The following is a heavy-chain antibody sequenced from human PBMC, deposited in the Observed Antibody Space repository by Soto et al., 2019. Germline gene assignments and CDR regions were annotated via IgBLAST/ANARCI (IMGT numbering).Heavy chain of an antibody. Sequence: QVQLQESGPGLVKPSETLSLTCTVSGGSISSYYWSWIRQPPGKGLEWIGYIYYSGSTNYNPSLKSRVTISVDTSKNQFSLKLSSVTAADTAVYYCARGKSTLIVARPYAFDIWGQGTMVTVSS. CDR1: GGSISSYY. J-gene: IGHJ3*02. CDR3: ARGKSTLIVARPYAFDI. V-gene: IGHV4-59*01. CDR2: IYYSGST. D-gene: IGHD5-12*01.